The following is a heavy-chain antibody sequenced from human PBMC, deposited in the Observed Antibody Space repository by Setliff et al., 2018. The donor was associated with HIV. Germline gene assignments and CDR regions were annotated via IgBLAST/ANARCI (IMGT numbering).Heavy chain of an antibody. V-gene: IGHV4-59*01. CDR3: ARRQWGTSTYYEFFQQ. D-gene: IGHD3-16*01. J-gene: IGHJ1*01. Sequence: ASETLSLTCTVSGGSISAYYWSWIRQSPGKVLEWIGTIYDSGVTKYNPSLKTRVSVSVDTSRSHLSLSLTSVTPADTAVYYCARRQWGTSTYYEFFQQWGQGSLVTVSS. CDR1: GGSISAYY. CDR2: IYDSGVT.